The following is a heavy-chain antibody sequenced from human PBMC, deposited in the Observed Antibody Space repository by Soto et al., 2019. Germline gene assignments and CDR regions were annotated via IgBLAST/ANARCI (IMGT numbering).Heavy chain of an antibody. J-gene: IGHJ4*02. CDR1: GFTFSSDA. Sequence: GGSLRLSCSASGFTFSSDAMHWVRQAPGKGLEYVSAISSNGGSTYYADSVKGRFTISRDNSKNTLYLQMSSLRAEDTAVYYCVKDRVGATRTLDYWGQGTLVTVSS. V-gene: IGHV3-64D*06. D-gene: IGHD1-26*01. CDR3: VKDRVGATRTLDY. CDR2: ISSNGGST.